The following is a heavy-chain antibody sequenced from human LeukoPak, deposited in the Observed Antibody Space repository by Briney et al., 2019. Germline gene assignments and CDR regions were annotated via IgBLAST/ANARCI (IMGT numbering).Heavy chain of an antibody. Sequence: GGSLRLSCAASGFTFSSYAMSWVRQAPGKGLEWVSAISGSGGSTYYADSVKGRFTISRDNSKNTLYLQMNSLRAEDTAVYYCAKDPNAYCGSISCYGPHFDYWGQGTLVTVSS. CDR3: AKDPNAYCGSISCYGPHFDY. V-gene: IGHV3-23*01. CDR1: GFTFSSYA. CDR2: ISGSGGST. D-gene: IGHD2-2*01. J-gene: IGHJ4*02.